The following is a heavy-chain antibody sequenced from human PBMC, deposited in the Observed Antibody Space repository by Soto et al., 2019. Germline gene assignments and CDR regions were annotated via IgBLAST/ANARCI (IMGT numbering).Heavy chain of an antibody. D-gene: IGHD6-13*01. V-gene: IGHV1-69*06. CDR2: IIPVFGTP. J-gene: IGHJ4*02. CDR1: GYSFSSHA. Sequence: QVQLEQSGSEVKKSGSSVKVSCKASGYSFSSHAITWVRQAPGQGLEWMGGIIPVFGTPSYAQKFQGRVTIAEEKSTNTSYLELRRLRYEDTAVYYCARGGALSTSWYWGDGLDSWGQGTQVTVSS. CDR3: ARGGALSTSWYWGDGLDS.